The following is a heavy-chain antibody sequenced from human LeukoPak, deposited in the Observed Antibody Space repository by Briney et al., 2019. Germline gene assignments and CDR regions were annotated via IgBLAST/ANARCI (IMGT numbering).Heavy chain of an antibody. V-gene: IGHV4-61*02. CDR2: IYTSGST. CDR3: ARTHYYDSTGGFDY. Sequence: SQTLSLTCTVSGGSISSGGYYWSWIRQPAGKGLEWIGRIYTSGSTNYNPSLKSRVTISADTSKNQFSLKLSSVTAADTAVYYCARTHYYDSTGGFDYWGQGTLVTVSS. CDR1: GGSISSGGYY. D-gene: IGHD3-22*01. J-gene: IGHJ4*02.